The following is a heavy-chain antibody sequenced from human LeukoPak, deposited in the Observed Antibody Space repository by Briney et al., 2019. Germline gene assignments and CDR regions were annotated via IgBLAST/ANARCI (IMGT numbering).Heavy chain of an antibody. CDR2: INPNNGGT. Sequence: ASVKVSCKASGYTFICYYIHWVRQAPGQGLEWMGWINPNNGGTNYAQKFQGRVTMTRDTSISTAYMELSRLRSDDTAVYYCARDYSYGYAFAKYWGQGTLVTVSS. D-gene: IGHD5-18*01. J-gene: IGHJ4*02. CDR3: ARDYSYGYAFAKY. V-gene: IGHV1-2*02. CDR1: GYTFICYY.